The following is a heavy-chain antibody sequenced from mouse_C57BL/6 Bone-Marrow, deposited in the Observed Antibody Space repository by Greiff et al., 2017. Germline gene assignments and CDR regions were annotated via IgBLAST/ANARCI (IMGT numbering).Heavy chain of an antibody. CDR2: IYPGDGDT. V-gene: IGHV1-82*01. D-gene: IGHD1-1*01. CDR3: ASLELRAY. J-gene: IGHJ3*01. CDR1: GYAFSSSW. Sequence: SGPELVKPGASVKISCKASGYAFSSSWMNWVKQRPGKGLEWIGRIYPGDGDTNYNGKFKGKATLTADKSSSTAYMQLSSLTSEDSAVYFCASLELRAYWGQGTLVTVSA.